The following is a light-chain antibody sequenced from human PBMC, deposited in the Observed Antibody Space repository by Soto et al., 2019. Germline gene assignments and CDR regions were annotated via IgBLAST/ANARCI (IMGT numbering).Light chain of an antibody. V-gene: IGKV1-8*01. CDR1: QGISSY. Sequence: AIRMTQSPSSFSASTGDRVTITCRASQGISSYLAWCQQKPGKAPKLLIYAASALQSGVPSRFSGSGSGTDFTLTISCLQSEDFATYYCQQSYSTPPITFGQGTRLEIK. CDR3: QQSYSTPPIT. CDR2: AAS. J-gene: IGKJ5*01.